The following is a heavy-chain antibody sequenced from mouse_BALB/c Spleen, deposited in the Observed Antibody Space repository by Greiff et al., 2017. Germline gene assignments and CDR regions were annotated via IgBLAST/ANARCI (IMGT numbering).Heavy chain of an antibody. V-gene: IGHV14-1*02. CDR2: IDPENGNT. D-gene: IGHD1-1*01. Sequence: EVQLQQSGAELVRPGALVKLSCKASGFNIKDYYMHWVKRRPEQGLEWIGWIDPENGNTIYDPKFQGKASITADTSSNTAYLQLSSLTSEDTAVYYCALGSSPFAYWGQGTLVTVSA. J-gene: IGHJ3*01. CDR3: ALGSSPFAY. CDR1: GFNIKDYY.